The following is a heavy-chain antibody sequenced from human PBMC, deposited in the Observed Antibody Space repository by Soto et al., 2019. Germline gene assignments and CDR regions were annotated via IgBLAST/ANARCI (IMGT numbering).Heavy chain of an antibody. CDR2: ISSSSSYT. CDR3: ARVVSSGWYYFDY. D-gene: IGHD6-19*01. Sequence: GGSLRLSCAASGFTFRDYYMSWIRQAPGKGLEWVSYISSSSSYTNYADSVKGRFTISRDNAKNSLYLQMNSLRAEDTAVYYCARVVSSGWYYFDYWGQGTLVTVSS. V-gene: IGHV3-11*06. CDR1: GFTFRDYY. J-gene: IGHJ4*02.